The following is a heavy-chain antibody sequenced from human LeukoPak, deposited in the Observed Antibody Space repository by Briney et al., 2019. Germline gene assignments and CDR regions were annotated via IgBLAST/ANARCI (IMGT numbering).Heavy chain of an antibody. CDR2: IRSKAYGCTT. Sequence: GRSLRLSCTASGFTFGDYAMSWVRQAPGKGLEWVGFIRSKAYGCTTEYAASVKGRFTISRDDSKSIAYLQMNSLKTEDTAVYYCTRDFSYCGGDCSTIDYWGQGTLVTVSS. D-gene: IGHD2-21*02. V-gene: IGHV3-49*04. CDR3: TRDFSYCGGDCSTIDY. CDR1: GFTFGDYA. J-gene: IGHJ4*02.